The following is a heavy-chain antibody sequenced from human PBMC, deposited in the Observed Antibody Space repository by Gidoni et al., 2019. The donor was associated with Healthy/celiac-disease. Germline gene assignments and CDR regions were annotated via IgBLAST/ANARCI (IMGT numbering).Heavy chain of an antibody. CDR3: ASSPTVTTAYYYYGMDV. Sequence: QVQLVQSGSEVKKPGASVKVSCKASGYTFTSYAMHWVRQAPGQRLEWMGWINAGNGNTKYSQKFQGRVTITRDTSASTAYMELSSLRSEDTAVYYCASSPTVTTAYYYYGMDVWGLGTTVTVSS. V-gene: IGHV1-3*01. J-gene: IGHJ6*02. CDR1: GYTFTSYA. D-gene: IGHD4-4*01. CDR2: INAGNGNT.